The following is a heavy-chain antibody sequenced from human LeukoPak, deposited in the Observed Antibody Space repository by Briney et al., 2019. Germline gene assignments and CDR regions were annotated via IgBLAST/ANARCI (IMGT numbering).Heavy chain of an antibody. V-gene: IGHV3-21*01. J-gene: IGHJ4*02. CDR2: ISSSSSYI. Sequence: GGSLRLSCAASGFTFSNYSMNWVRQAPGKGLEWVSSISSSSSYIYYADSVKGRLTISRDNAKNSLYLQMNSLRAEDTAVYYCARALSGYSRYDLFYWGQGTLVTVSS. CDR3: ARALSGYSRYDLFY. D-gene: IGHD5-12*01. CDR1: GFTFSNYS.